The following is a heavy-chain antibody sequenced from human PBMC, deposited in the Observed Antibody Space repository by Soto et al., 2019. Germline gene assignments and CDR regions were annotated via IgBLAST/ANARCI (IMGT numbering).Heavy chain of an antibody. CDR1: GYTFTSYA. CDR2: INAGNGNT. Sequence: GASVKVSCKASGYTFTSYAMHWVRQAPGQRLEWMGWINAGNGNTKYSQKFQGRVTITRDTSASTAYMELSSLRPEDTAVYYCARGLGLYYFDYWGQGTLVTVSS. CDR3: ARGLGLYYFDY. J-gene: IGHJ4*02. V-gene: IGHV1-3*01. D-gene: IGHD1-26*01.